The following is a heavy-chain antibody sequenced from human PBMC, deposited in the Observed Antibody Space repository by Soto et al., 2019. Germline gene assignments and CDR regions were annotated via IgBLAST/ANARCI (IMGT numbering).Heavy chain of an antibody. CDR2: IYRGGNT. CDR1: GFTVGSAY. J-gene: IGHJ4*02. CDR3: ARDPWVGDIGDY. V-gene: IGHV3-66*01. D-gene: IGHD4-17*01. Sequence: DVQLVESGGGLVLRGESLRLSCAASGFTVGSAYMSWVRQAPGKGLEWVAGIYRGGNTYYADSVKGRFTISRDTSKNRLYLQMDSLRAEDAAIYYCARDPWVGDIGDYWGQGTLVTVSS.